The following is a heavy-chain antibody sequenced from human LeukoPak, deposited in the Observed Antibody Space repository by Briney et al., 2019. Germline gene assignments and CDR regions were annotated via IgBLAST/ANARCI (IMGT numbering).Heavy chain of an antibody. CDR1: GSVSTGYW. D-gene: IGHD5-12*01. J-gene: IGHJ5*01. V-gene: IGHV5-51*01. CDR2: IYPGDSDT. CDR3: SRRKGFDFDNSGYTFDS. Sequence: GEPLGISFKGSGSVSTGYWIAWVRQMPGKGLEWRGIIYPGDSDTRYNPSFQGQVTISADKSISTAYLQWGSLKASDTAMYYCSRRKGFDFDNSGYTFDSWGQGTLVTVSS.